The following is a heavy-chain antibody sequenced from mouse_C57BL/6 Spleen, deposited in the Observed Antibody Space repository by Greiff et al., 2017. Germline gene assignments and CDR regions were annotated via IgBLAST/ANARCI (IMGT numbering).Heavy chain of an antibody. CDR2: IDPETGGT. Sequence: QVQLQQSGAELVRPGASVTLSCKASGYTFTDYEMHWVKQTPVHGLEWIGAIDPETGGTAYNQKFKGKAILTADKSSSPAYMELRSLTSEDSAVYYCTPALGYAMDYWGQGTSVTVSS. J-gene: IGHJ4*01. CDR3: TPALGYAMDY. V-gene: IGHV1-15*01. CDR1: GYTFTDYE. D-gene: IGHD3-1*01.